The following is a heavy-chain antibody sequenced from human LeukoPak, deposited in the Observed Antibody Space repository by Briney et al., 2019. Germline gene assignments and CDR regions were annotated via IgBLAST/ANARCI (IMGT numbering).Heavy chain of an antibody. CDR2: IHYGGNT. J-gene: IGHJ4*02. D-gene: IGHD4-17*01. Sequence: LSETLSLTCTVSGASMNKYYWSWIRQPPGKGLEWIGYIHYGGNTNYSPSLKSRVTISADTSKNQLSLKLTSVTAADTAVYYCAKVGAYGDYARHDYWGQGTLVTVSS. CDR3: AKVGAYGDYARHDY. CDR1: GASMNKYY. V-gene: IGHV4-59*08.